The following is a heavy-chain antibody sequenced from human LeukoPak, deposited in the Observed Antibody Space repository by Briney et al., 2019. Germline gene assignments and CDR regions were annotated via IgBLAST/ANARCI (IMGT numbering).Heavy chain of an antibody. V-gene: IGHV4-38-2*02. D-gene: IGHD2-21*02. Sequence: PSETLSLTCTVSGYSISNGYYWGWIRQPSGKGLEWIGYIYYSGSTNYNPSLKSRVTISVDTSKNQFSLKLSSVTAADTAVYYCARGVVTAIRDNWFDPWGQGTLVTVSS. CDR1: GYSISNGYY. J-gene: IGHJ5*02. CDR2: IYYSGST. CDR3: ARGVVTAIRDNWFDP.